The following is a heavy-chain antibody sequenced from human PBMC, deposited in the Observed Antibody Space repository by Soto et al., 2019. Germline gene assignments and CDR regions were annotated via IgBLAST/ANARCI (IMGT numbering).Heavy chain of an antibody. Sequence: EVQLLESGGGLVQPGGSLRLSCAASGFTFSDYAMSWVRQAPGKGLEWVSAISGRDSTIHYPDSVKGRFTISRDDSENTLYLPMNSLRAEDTAVYYCAKDRQYYDISGDYAPNYYFHYGGQGTLVTASS. CDR2: ISGRDSTI. CDR1: GFTFSDYA. D-gene: IGHD3-22*01. CDR3: AKDRQYYDISGDYAPNYYFHY. J-gene: IGHJ4*02. V-gene: IGHV3-23*01.